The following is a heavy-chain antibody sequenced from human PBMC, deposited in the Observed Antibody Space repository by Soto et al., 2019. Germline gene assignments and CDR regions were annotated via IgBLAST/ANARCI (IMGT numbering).Heavy chain of an antibody. CDR2: IGAYNGGT. V-gene: IGHV1-18*04. D-gene: IGHD3-10*01. CDR1: GYAFTIYG. Sequence: ASVKVSCKSSGYAFTIYGISWVRQAPGQGLEWMGWIGAYNGGTNYAQKFQGRVTITADESTSTAYMELSSLRSEDTALHYCARKYYYGSGIPENWLDPWGQGTLVTVPS. J-gene: IGHJ5*02. CDR3: ARKYYYGSGIPENWLDP.